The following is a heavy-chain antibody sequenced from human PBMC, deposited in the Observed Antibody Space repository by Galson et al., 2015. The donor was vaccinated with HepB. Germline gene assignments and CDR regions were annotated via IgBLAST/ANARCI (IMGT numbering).Heavy chain of an antibody. J-gene: IGHJ5*02. V-gene: IGHV4-39*01. CDR3: VWGYGAAPHVS. CDR1: GGSISSGSYY. Sequence: SETLSLTCTVSGGSISSGSYYWGWIRQPPGKGLEWIGSIYYSGTTYYNPSLKSRVTVSVDTSKNQFSLKVSSVTAADTAVYYCVWGYGAAPHVSWGQGTLVTVSS. CDR2: IYYSGTT. D-gene: IGHD5-12*01.